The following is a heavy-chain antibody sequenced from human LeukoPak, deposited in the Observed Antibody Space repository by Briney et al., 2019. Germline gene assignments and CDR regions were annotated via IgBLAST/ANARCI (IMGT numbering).Heavy chain of an antibody. CDR2: IYTSGST. CDR1: GRSISSYY. V-gene: IGHV4-4*07. CDR3: ARVGWGNLFDY. Sequence: SETLSLTCTVSGRSISSYYWRWIRQPAGKGLEWIGRIYTSGSTNYNPSLKSRVTMPIHTSKNQFSLKLSSVTAADTAVYYCARVGWGNLFDYWGQGTLVTVSS. D-gene: IGHD3-16*01. J-gene: IGHJ4*02.